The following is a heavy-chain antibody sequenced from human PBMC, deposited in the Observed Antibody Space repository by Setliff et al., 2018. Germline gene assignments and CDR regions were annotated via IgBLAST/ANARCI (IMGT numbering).Heavy chain of an antibody. CDR2: INHSGST. J-gene: IGHJ4*02. Sequence: SETLSLTCAVYGGSFSGYYWSWIRQPPGKGLEWIGEINHSGSTNYNPSLKSRVTMSVDTSKNQFSLKLSSVTAADTAVYYCARALAYGYGPPRSKYFDYWGQGTLVTVSS. CDR1: GGSFSGYY. CDR3: ARALAYGYGPPRSKYFDY. D-gene: IGHD5-18*01. V-gene: IGHV4-34*01.